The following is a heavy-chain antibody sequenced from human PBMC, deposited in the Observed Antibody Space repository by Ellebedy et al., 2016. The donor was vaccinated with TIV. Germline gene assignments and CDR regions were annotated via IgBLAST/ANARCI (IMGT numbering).Heavy chain of an antibody. CDR3: ARGGGASTMEAFDI. J-gene: IGHJ3*02. Sequence: SETLSLTXAVSGGSISSAISYWSWIRQPAGKGLEWIGRIYTSGSTNYSPSLKNRVTMSVDTSKNQFSLKLSSVTAADTALYYWARGGGASTMEAFDIWGQGTLVTVSS. CDR1: GGSISSAISY. D-gene: IGHD3-10*01. V-gene: IGHV4-61*02. CDR2: IYTSGST.